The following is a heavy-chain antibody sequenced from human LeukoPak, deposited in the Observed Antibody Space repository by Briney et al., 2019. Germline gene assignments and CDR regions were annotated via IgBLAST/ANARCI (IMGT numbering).Heavy chain of an antibody. V-gene: IGHV1-18*01. CDR1: GYTFTSYG. CDR3: ATYSGYDSHYYYYYMDV. CDR2: ISAYNGNT. D-gene: IGHD5-12*01. Sequence: ASVKVSCKASGYTFTSYGISWVRQAPGQGLEWMGWISAYNGNTNYAQKLQGRVTMTTDTSTSTAYMELRSLRSDDTAVYYCATYSGYDSHYYYYYMDVWGKGTTVTVSS. J-gene: IGHJ6*03.